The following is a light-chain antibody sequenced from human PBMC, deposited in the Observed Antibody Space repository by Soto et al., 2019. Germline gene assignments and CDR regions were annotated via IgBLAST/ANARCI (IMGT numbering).Light chain of an antibody. V-gene: IGKV1-5*01. CDR3: QQYGT. CDR1: QGISSW. J-gene: IGKJ1*01. Sequence: DIQMTQSPSTLSASVGDRVTITCRASQGISSWLAWYQQKPGKAPKLLIYDASTLASGVPSRFSGSGSGPEFTLTISNLQPDDFATYYCQQYGTFGQGTKVDIK. CDR2: DAS.